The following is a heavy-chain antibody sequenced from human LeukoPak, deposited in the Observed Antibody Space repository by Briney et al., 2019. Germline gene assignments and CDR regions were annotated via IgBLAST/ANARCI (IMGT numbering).Heavy chain of an antibody. Sequence: PGGSLRLSCAASGFTFSSYAMSWVRQAPGEGLEWVSAISGSGGSTYYADSVKGRFTISRDNSKNTLYLQMNSLRAEDTAVYYCAKDLFYDDIMNNYYYGMDVWGQGTTVTVSS. CDR3: AKDLFYDDIMNNYYYGMDV. CDR1: GFTFSSYA. J-gene: IGHJ6*02. CDR2: ISGSGGST. V-gene: IGHV3-23*01. D-gene: IGHD2/OR15-2a*01.